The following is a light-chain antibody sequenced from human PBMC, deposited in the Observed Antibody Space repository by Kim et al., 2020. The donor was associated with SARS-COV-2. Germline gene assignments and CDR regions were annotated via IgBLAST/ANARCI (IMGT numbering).Light chain of an antibody. CDR3: AAWDDSLMRE. CDR2: SNQ. Sequence: PGQSDTIHCYGSSSDIGSNTENWYQQVPGTAPKLLIYSNQQRPSGVPDRFSGSKSGTSASLAISGLQSEDEADYYCAAWDDSLMREFGGGAQLTVL. J-gene: IGLJ3*02. V-gene: IGLV1-44*01. CDR1: SSDIGSNT.